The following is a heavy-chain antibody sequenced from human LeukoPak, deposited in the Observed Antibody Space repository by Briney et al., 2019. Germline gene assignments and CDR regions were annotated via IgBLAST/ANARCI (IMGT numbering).Heavy chain of an antibody. CDR3: AKVGRSTLAYCGGDCYGAFDI. Sequence: GGSLRLSCAASGFTFSSYAMSWVRQAPGKGVEGVSAISGSGGSTYYADSVKGRFTISRENSKNTLYMQMKSLRAEDTAVYYCAKVGRSTLAYCGGDCYGAFDIWGQGTMVTVSS. D-gene: IGHD2-21*02. V-gene: IGHV3-23*01. J-gene: IGHJ3*02. CDR1: GFTFSSYA. CDR2: ISGSGGST.